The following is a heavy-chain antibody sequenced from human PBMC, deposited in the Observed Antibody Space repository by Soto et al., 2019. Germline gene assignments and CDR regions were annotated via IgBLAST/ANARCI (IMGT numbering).Heavy chain of an antibody. CDR1: GFTFSSHW. CDR2: LNSDGRTT. Sequence: GGSLRLSCAASGFTFSSHWMYWVRQAPGEGLVFVSRLNSDGRTTNYADSVKGRFTISRDNAKNTLYLQMNSLRAEDTAVYYCVKDGGYTYDSWGQGTLVTVSS. J-gene: IGHJ4*02. CDR3: VKDGGYTYDS. D-gene: IGHD3-16*01. V-gene: IGHV3-74*01.